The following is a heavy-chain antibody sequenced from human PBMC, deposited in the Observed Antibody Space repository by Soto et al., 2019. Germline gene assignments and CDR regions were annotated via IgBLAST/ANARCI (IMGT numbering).Heavy chain of an antibody. D-gene: IGHD5-18*01. V-gene: IGHV3-7*03. J-gene: IGHJ4*02. CDR2: IKQDGSEK. Sequence: GGSLRLSCAASGFTFSSYWMSWVRQAPGKGLEGVANIKQDGSEKYYVDSVKGRFTISRDNAKNSLYLQMNSLRAEETAVYYCARDGVRRGYSYPMVAWPNYWGQGTLVTV. CDR3: ARDGVRRGYSYPMVAWPNY. CDR1: GFTFSSYW.